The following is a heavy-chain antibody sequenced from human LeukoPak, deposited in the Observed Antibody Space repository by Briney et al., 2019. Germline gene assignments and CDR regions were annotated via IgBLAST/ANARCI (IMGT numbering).Heavy chain of an antibody. J-gene: IGHJ4*02. CDR3: AKSDYFDS. CDR1: GFIFSSYW. V-gene: IGHV3-74*01. CDR2: INTDGSST. Sequence: GGSLRLSCAASGFIFSSYWMHWVRHAPGKGLAWVSRINTDGSSTSYADSVKGRFTISRDNAKNTLYLQMNSLRAEDTAVYYCAKSDYFDSWGQGTLVTVSS.